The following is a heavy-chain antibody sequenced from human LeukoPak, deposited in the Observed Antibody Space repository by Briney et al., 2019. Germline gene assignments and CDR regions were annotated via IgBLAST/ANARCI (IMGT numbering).Heavy chain of an antibody. J-gene: IGHJ4*02. Sequence: SETLSLTCTVSGGSISSYYWTRIRQSAGKGLEWIGRMYTSGSTKYSPSFESRVTMSGDASKNQFSLGLNSVTAADTAIYYCARIYSRGWSLDYWGPGTLVTVSS. CDR2: MYTSGST. D-gene: IGHD6-19*01. V-gene: IGHV4-4*07. CDR1: GGSISSYY. CDR3: ARIYSRGWSLDY.